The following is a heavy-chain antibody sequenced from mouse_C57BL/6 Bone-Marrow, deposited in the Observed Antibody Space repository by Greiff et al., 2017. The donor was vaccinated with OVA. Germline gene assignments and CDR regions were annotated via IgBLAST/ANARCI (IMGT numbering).Heavy chain of an antibody. Sequence: EVQLVESEGGLVQPGSSMKLSCTASGFTFSDYYMAWVRQVPEKGLEWVANINYDGSSTYYLDSLKSRFIISRDHAKNILSLQMSSLKSEDTATYYCARGGWDWYFDVWGTGTTVTVSS. D-gene: IGHD3-3*01. V-gene: IGHV5-16*01. CDR2: INYDGSST. CDR1: GFTFSDYY. CDR3: ARGGWDWYFDV. J-gene: IGHJ1*03.